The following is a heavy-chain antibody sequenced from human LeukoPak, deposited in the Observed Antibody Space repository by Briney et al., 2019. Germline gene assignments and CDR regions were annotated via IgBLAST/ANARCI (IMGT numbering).Heavy chain of an antibody. CDR1: GFTFSSYG. V-gene: IGHV3-30*02. CDR2: IQSDGSIK. Sequence: GGSLRLSCAASGFTFSSYGMHWVRQAPGKGLEWVAFIQSDGSIKYYADSVKGRFTISRDNSKNTLFLQMNSLRAGDMAVYYCARDQYRSSYYLDCWGQGTLVTVSS. D-gene: IGHD6-6*01. CDR3: ARDQYRSSYYLDC. J-gene: IGHJ4*02.